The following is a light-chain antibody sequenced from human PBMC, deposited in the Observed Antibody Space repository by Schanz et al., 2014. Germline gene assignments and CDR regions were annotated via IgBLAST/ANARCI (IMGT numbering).Light chain of an antibody. CDR2: GAS. CDR1: QSVSSN. Sequence: EIVMTQTPGTLSLSPGERATLSCRASQSVSSNLAWYQQKPGQALRLLIYGASTRATGIPARFSGSGSGTEFTLTISSLQSEDFAVYYCQQYGNSPPFTFGQGTKLEIK. J-gene: IGKJ2*01. V-gene: IGKV3-15*01. CDR3: QQYGNSPPFT.